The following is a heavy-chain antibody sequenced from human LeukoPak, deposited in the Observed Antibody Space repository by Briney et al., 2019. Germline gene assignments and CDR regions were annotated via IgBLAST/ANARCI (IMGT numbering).Heavy chain of an antibody. J-gene: IGHJ6*03. CDR2: IASDGSI. D-gene: IGHD6-19*01. Sequence: PGGSLRLSCEASGFIVSNYEMNWVRLAPGKGLQWLSFIASDGSINYADSVKGRFTLSRDSATNSLYLHMNSLRAEDTAVYYCATSLSGWGTYHYMDVWGKGTAVTISS. V-gene: IGHV3-48*03. CDR1: GFIVSNYE. CDR3: ATSLSGWGTYHYMDV.